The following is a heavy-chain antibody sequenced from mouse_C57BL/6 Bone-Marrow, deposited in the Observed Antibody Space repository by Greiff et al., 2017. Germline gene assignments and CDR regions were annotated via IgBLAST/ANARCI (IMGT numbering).Heavy chain of an antibody. CDR3: ARHDGNYESAY. CDR2: ISSGGSYT. J-gene: IGHJ3*01. D-gene: IGHD2-1*01. Sequence: EVMLVESGGDLVKPGGSLKLSCAASGFTFSSYGMSWVRQTPDKRLEWVATISSGGSYTYYPDSVKGRFTISRDNAKNTLYLQMSSLKSEDTAMYYCARHDGNYESAYWGQGTLVTVSA. CDR1: GFTFSSYG. V-gene: IGHV5-6*01.